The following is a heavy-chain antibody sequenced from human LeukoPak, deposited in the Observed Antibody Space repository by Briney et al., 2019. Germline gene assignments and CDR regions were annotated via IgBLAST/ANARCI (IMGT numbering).Heavy chain of an antibody. V-gene: IGHV3-74*01. CDR1: GFTFSSYW. D-gene: IGHD3-22*01. CDR2: SKSDGST. Sequence: QTGGSLRLSCAASGFTFSSYWMHWVRQAPGKGLVWVSRSKSDGSTNYADSVKGRFTISRDNAKNTLSLQMNSLRAEDTGVYYCARAPSEIGGYYPEYFRHWGQGTLVTVSS. J-gene: IGHJ1*01. CDR3: ARAPSEIGGYYPEYFRH.